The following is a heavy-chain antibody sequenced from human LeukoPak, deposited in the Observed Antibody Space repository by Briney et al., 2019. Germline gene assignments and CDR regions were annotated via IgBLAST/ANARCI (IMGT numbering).Heavy chain of an antibody. CDR2: ISAYNGYT. Sequence: ASDPVSCRASGYTFTSYGISWVRQAPGQGLEWMGWISAYNGYTNYAQKLQGRVTITRDTCTSTAYMELRSRISDDTAVYYCARDPPVHYYDSSGLMVRYFQHWGQGTRPRLL. J-gene: IGHJ1*01. V-gene: IGHV1-18*01. CDR3: ARDPPVHYYDSSGLMVRYFQH. D-gene: IGHD3-22*01. CDR1: GYTFTSYG.